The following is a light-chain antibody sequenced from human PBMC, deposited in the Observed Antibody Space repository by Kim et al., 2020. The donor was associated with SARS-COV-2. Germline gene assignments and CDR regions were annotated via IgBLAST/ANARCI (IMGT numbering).Light chain of an antibody. V-gene: IGKV3-11*01. CDR2: DAS. CDR1: RSIDTY. J-gene: IGKJ1*01. CDR3: QQRSTWPPWT. Sequence: EIVLTQSPATLSLSPGERATLSCRASRSIDTYLAWYQQIPGRAPRLLIYDASNRAAGIPARFTGSGSGTDFTLTISSLVPEDFAVYYCQQRSTWPPWTFGQGTKVDIK.